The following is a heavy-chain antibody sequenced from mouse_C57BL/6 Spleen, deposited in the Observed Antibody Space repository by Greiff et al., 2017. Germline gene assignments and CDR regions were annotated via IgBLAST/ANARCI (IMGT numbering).Heavy chain of an antibody. CDR1: GFTFSSYA. V-gene: IGHV5-4*01. D-gene: IGHD3-2*02. J-gene: IGHJ2*01. Sequence: EVQVVGSGGGLVKPGGSLKLSCAASGFTFSSYAMSWVRQTPEKRLEWVATICAGGSDTYYPDNVKGRFTLSRDNAKNNLYLQMSHLKSEDTDVCYCARDSSGWRFDYWGQGTTLTVSS. CDR2: ICAGGSDT. CDR3: ARDSSGWRFDY.